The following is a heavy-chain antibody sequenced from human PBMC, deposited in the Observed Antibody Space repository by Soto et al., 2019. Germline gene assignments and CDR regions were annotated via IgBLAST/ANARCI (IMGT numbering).Heavy chain of an antibody. CDR1: GFTFSNYA. CDR2: TSYDGNNE. V-gene: IGHV3-30*18. CDR3: AKHKGVFNWATSYFDY. Sequence: PGGSLRLSCAASGFTFSNYAMHWVRQAPGKGLEWVALTSYDGNNEYYTDSVKGRFTISRDNSKNTLFLQMNSPRPEDTAVYYCAKHKGVFNWATSYFDYWGQGALVTVSS. D-gene: IGHD1-1*01. J-gene: IGHJ4*02.